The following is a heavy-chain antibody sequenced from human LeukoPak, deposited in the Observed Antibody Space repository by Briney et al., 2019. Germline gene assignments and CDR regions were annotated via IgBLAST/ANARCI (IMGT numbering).Heavy chain of an antibody. J-gene: IGHJ4*02. V-gene: IGHV3-7*01. CDR1: GFTFSSSW. CDR2: IKEDGREK. Sequence: PGGSLRLSCATSGFTFSSSWMSWVHQAPGKGLECVANIKEDGREKYYVDSVKGRFTISRDNAKNSLYLQMNSLRAEDTAVYYCARGVVRYFDYWGQGALVTVSS. D-gene: IGHD3-9*01. CDR3: ARGVVRYFDY.